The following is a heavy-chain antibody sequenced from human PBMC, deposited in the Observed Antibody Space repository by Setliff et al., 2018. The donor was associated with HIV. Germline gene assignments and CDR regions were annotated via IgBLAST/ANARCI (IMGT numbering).Heavy chain of an antibody. CDR3: ARVGLGGAFDI. CDR2: LYGSGDT. CDR1: GFTLSNTY. Sequence: PGGSLRLSCAASGFTLSNTYMAWVRQAPGKRPEWVSTLYGSGDTYHADSVKGRFTISRDNGKNTLYLQMNSLRAEDSAVYFCARVGLGGAFDIWGQGTKVTVSS. V-gene: IGHV3-66*01. D-gene: IGHD1-26*01. J-gene: IGHJ3*02.